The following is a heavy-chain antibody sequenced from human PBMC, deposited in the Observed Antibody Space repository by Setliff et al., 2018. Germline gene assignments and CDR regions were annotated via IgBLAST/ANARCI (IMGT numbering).Heavy chain of an antibody. Sequence: GGSLRLSCAASGFIFSRYSMNWVRQAPGKGLEWVSYISSISDTLYYADSVEGRFTISRDNAKNTLSLQMNSLRVEDTAVYYCARETITGTRSFDYWGQGTLVTVSS. CDR3: ARETITGTRSFDY. CDR1: GFIFSRYS. D-gene: IGHD1-20*01. J-gene: IGHJ4*02. V-gene: IGHV3-48*01. CDR2: ISSISDTL.